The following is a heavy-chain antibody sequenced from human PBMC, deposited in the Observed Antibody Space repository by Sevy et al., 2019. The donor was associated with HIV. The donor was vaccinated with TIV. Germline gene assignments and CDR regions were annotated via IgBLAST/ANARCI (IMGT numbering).Heavy chain of an antibody. D-gene: IGHD3-22*01. CDR3: AKDAYYQNSSGYSLSRWYYGMDV. Sequence: GGSLRLSCAASGFTFSTYAMSWVRQAPGKGLEWVSVISGSGGGTYYADSVKGRFTISRDNSKNTLYLQMNSLRAGDSADYYCAKDAYYQNSSGYSLSRWYYGMDVWGQGTTVTVSS. V-gene: IGHV3-23*01. CDR2: ISGSGGGT. CDR1: GFTFSTYA. J-gene: IGHJ6*02.